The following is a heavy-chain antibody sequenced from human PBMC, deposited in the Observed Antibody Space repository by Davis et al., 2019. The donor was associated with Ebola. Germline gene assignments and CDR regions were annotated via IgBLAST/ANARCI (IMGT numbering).Heavy chain of an antibody. D-gene: IGHD4-17*01. CDR1: GGSITSSSDY. J-gene: IGHJ4*02. Sequence: PSETLSLTCTVSGGSITSSSDYWDWIRQPPGKGLEWIASIHYSGSSHYNPSLKSRVSISVDTSKNQFSLKLSSVTAADTAVYYCAKHDYGDSDKFDYWGQGTLVTVSS. V-gene: IGHV4-39*01. CDR2: IHYSGSS. CDR3: AKHDYGDSDKFDY.